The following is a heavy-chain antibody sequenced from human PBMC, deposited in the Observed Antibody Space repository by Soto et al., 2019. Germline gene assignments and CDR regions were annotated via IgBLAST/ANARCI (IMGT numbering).Heavy chain of an antibody. CDR3: ASQVDYDILTGSLDY. J-gene: IGHJ4*02. CDR2: ISSSGSTI. Sequence: GGSLRLSCAASGFTFSDYYMSWIRRAPGKGLEWVSYISSSGSTIYYADSVKGRFTISRDNAKNSLYLQMNSLRAEDTAVYYCASQVDYDILTGSLDYWGQGTLVTVSS. CDR1: GFTFSDYY. V-gene: IGHV3-11*01. D-gene: IGHD3-9*01.